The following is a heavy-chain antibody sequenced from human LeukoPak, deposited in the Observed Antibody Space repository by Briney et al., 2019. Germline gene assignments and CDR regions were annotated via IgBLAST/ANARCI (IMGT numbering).Heavy chain of an antibody. V-gene: IGHV1-2*02. Sequence: ASVKVSCKASGYTFTGYFMHWVRQAPGQGLVWMGWINPDSGGTAYAQKFQGRVTMTRDPSISTAYMELSRLRSDDTAVYYCARVVDRSSRYYFDYWGQATLVTVSA. CDR2: INPDSGGT. J-gene: IGHJ4*02. D-gene: IGHD6-13*01. CDR3: ARVVDRSSRYYFDY. CDR1: GYTFTGYF.